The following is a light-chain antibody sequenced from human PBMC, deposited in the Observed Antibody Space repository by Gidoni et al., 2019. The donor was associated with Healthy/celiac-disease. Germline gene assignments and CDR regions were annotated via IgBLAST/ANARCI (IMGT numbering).Light chain of an antibody. CDR1: QSISSY. CDR2: AAS. Sequence: DIQMTQSPSSLSASVGDRVTITCRASQSISSYLNWYQQKPGKAPKLLIYAASSLQSGVPSRFSGSGSGTDCTLTISSLQPEDFATYYCQQSYSTHPFTFGPGTKVDIK. CDR3: QQSYSTHPFT. J-gene: IGKJ3*01. V-gene: IGKV1-39*01.